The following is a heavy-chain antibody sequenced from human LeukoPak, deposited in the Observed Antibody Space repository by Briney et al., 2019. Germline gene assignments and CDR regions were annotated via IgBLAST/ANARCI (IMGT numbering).Heavy chain of an antibody. CDR3: AKDAGYYDSSGYYYYFDY. Sequence: GGSLRLSCAASGFTFSSYWMSWVRQAPGKGLEWVANIKQDGSEKYYVDSVKGRFTISRDNSKNTLYLQMNSLRAEDTAVYYCAKDAGYYDSSGYYYYFDYWGQGTLVTVSS. CDR2: IKQDGSEK. J-gene: IGHJ4*02. D-gene: IGHD3-22*01. CDR1: GFTFSSYW. V-gene: IGHV3-7*01.